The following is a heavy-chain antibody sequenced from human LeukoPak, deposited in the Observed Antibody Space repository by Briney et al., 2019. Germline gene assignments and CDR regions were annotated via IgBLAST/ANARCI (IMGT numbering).Heavy chain of an antibody. CDR2: IIPIFGTA. CDR3: ASGYSYGSGIDY. V-gene: IGHV1-69*13. Sequence: ASVKVSCKASGGTFSSYAISWVRQAPGQGLEWMGGIIPIFGTANYAQKFQGRVTITADESTSTAYMELSSLRSEDTAVYYCASGYSYGSGIDYWCQGTLVTVSS. J-gene: IGHJ4*02. D-gene: IGHD5-18*01. CDR1: GGTFSSYA.